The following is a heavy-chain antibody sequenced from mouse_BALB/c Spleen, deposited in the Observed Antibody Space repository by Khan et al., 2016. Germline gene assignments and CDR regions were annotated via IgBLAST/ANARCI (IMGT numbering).Heavy chain of an antibody. CDR3: ARRYYGSSLWYFDV. J-gene: IGHJ1*01. Sequence: EVQLQESGPGLVKPSQSLSLTCTVTGYSITSDYAWNWIRQFPGNKLEWMGYISYSGSTSYHPSLKSRISITRDTSKNQFFLQLNSVTTEDTATYFCARRYYGSSLWYFDVWGAGTTVTVSS. D-gene: IGHD1-1*01. V-gene: IGHV3-2*02. CDR2: ISYSGST. CDR1: GYSITSDYA.